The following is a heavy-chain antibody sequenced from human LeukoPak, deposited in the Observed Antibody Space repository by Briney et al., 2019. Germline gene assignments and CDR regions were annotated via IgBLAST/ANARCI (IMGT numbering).Heavy chain of an antibody. V-gene: IGHV4-34*01. CDR2: IHYTGGT. D-gene: IGHD3-9*01. CDR3: ARGNILSGYCFDF. J-gene: IGHJ4*02. Sequence: SETLSLTCAVYGGSISGYYWSWIRQPPGKGLEWVGEIHYTGGTSYNPSLKSRATISIDTSKSQLSLKLSSVTAADTAVYYCARGNILSGYCFDFWGQGALVTVSS. CDR1: GGSISGYY.